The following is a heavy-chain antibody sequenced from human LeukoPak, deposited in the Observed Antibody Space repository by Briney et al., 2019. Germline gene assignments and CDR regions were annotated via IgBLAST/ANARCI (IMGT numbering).Heavy chain of an antibody. CDR3: ASGGDDTLGYYSMDV. CDR1: GGSISSRNYY. V-gene: IGHV4-39*01. J-gene: IGHJ6*03. D-gene: IGHD3-22*01. CDR2: IYYSGST. Sequence: PSETLSLTCTVSGGSISSRNYYCGWIRQPPGKGLEWIGSIYYSGSTYYNPSLKSRLTISVDTSKNQFSLRLRSVTAADTAVYYCASGGDDTLGYYSMDVWGKGTTVTVSS.